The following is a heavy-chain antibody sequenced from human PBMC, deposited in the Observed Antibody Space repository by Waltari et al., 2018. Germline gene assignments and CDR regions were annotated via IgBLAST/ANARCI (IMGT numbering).Heavy chain of an antibody. V-gene: IGHV1-3*01. J-gene: IGHJ5*02. CDR3: ARESLPDGRSGYRNWFDL. D-gene: IGHD5-18*01. CDR2: INVGDGDR. Sequence: QVQLVQSGAEVKNPGASVRVSCRASGYAFTSYKIHWVRQAPGQRPQWMGWINVGDGDRKYSQAFPGRLTLPTDASATSAYMELTSLQSEDTAVYYCARESLPDGRSGYRNWFDLWGQGTLVTVSS. CDR1: GYAFTSYK.